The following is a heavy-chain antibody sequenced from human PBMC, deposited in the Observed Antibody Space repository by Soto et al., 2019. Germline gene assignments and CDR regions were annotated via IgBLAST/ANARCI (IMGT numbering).Heavy chain of an antibody. CDR1: GFTFGSYS. J-gene: IGHJ3*02. CDR2: ISSSSSYI. Sequence: GGSLRLSCAASGFTFGSYSMNWVRQATGKGLEWVSSISSSSSYIYYADSVKGRFTISRDNAKNSLYLQMNSLRAEDTAVYYCARGGVVVVAATNDAFDIWGQGTMVTV. V-gene: IGHV3-21*01. CDR3: ARGGVVVVAATNDAFDI. D-gene: IGHD2-15*01.